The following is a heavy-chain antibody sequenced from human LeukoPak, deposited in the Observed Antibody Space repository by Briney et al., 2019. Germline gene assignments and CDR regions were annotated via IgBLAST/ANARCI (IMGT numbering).Heavy chain of an antibody. CDR2: IKQDGSEK. D-gene: IGHD5-12*01. Sequence: GGSLRLSCAASGFTFSSYWMSWVRQTPGKGLEWVANIKQDGSEKYYVDSVKGRFTISRDNAKNSLYLQMNSLRAEDTAVYYCASPDSGYDYAFDIWGQGTMVTVSS. J-gene: IGHJ3*02. CDR1: GFTFSSYW. V-gene: IGHV3-7*01. CDR3: ASPDSGYDYAFDI.